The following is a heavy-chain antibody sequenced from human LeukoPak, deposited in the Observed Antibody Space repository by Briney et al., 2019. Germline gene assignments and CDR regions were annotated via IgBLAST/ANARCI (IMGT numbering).Heavy chain of an antibody. V-gene: IGHV1-58*02. CDR2: IVVGSGNT. J-gene: IGHJ4*02. D-gene: IGHD3-22*01. CDR3: AAVHTYYYDSSGYLSDY. CDR1: GVTFTSSA. Sequence: TSVKVSCKASGVTFTSSAMQWVRQARGQRLEWIGWIVVGSGNTNYAQKFQERVTITRDMSTSTAYMELSSLRSEDTAVYYCAAVHTYYYDSSGYLSDYWGQGTLVTVSS.